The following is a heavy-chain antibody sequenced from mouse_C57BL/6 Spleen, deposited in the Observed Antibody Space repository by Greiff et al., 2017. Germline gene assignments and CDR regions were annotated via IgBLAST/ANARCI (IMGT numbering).Heavy chain of an antibody. CDR1: GYSITSGYY. CDR3: ACYGNYLYYFDY. V-gene: IGHV3-6*01. CDR2: ISYDGST. Sequence: EVKLMESGPGLVKPSQSLSLTCSASGYSITSGYYWNWIRQFPGNKLELMGYISYDGSTNYNPSLKNRISITRDTSKNQFFLKLNSVTTEDTATXYCACYGNYLYYFDYWGKGTTLTVSS. D-gene: IGHD2-1*01. J-gene: IGHJ2*01.